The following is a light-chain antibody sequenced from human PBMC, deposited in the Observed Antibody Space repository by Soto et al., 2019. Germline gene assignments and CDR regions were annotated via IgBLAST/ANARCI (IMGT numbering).Light chain of an antibody. V-gene: IGKV3-15*01. CDR3: QQYNSCPAYT. CDR1: QSVSSN. J-gene: IGKJ2*01. Sequence: EMVMTQSPATLSVSPGERATLSCRASQSVSSNLAWYQQKPGQAPRLLIYGASTRATGVPARFSGSGSGTEFTLTISSLQSEDFAVYCCQQYNSCPAYTFGQQTKLEIK. CDR2: GAS.